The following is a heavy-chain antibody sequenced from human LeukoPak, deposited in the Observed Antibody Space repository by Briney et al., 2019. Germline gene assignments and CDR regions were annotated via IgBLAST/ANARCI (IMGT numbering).Heavy chain of an antibody. CDR1: GYIFTNYP. V-gene: IGHV1-2*06. CDR2: IDPNSGGT. CDR3: ARNLANYGDYDPGV. J-gene: IGHJ6*02. Sequence: ASVKVSCKASGYIFTNYPMNWVRQAPGQGLEWMGRIDPNSGGTNYAQKFQGRFTMTRDTSISTTYMELSRLTSDDTAMYYCARNLANYGDYDPGVWGQGTTVTVSS. D-gene: IGHD4-17*01.